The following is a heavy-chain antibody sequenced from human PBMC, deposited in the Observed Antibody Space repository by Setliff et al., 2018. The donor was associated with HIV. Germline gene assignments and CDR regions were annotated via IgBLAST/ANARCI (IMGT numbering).Heavy chain of an antibody. Sequence: GASVKVSCKTSGYTFTTSGISWVRQAPGQGLEWMGWISAYNGNTNYAQKLQGRVTMTTDTSTSTAYMELRSLRSDDTAVYYCARDLVLVPAAILVNFDYWGQGTLVTVSS. CDR1: GYTFTTSG. V-gene: IGHV1-18*01. CDR3: ARDLVLVPAAILVNFDY. J-gene: IGHJ4*02. CDR2: ISAYNGNT. D-gene: IGHD2-2*02.